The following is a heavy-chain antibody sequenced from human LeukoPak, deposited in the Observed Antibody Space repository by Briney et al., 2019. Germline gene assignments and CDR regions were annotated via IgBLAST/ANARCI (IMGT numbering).Heavy chain of an antibody. CDR2: IIPIFGTA. D-gene: IGHD3-9*01. J-gene: IGHJ6*02. Sequence: GASVKVSCKASGGTFSSYAISWVRQAPGQGLEWMGGIIPIFGTANYAQKFQGRVTITADESTSTAYMELSSLRSEDTAVYYCARSPHEYYDILTGWAPYYYYGMDVWGQGTTVTVSS. CDR3: ARSPHEYYDILTGWAPYYYYGMDV. V-gene: IGHV1-69*13. CDR1: GGTFSSYA.